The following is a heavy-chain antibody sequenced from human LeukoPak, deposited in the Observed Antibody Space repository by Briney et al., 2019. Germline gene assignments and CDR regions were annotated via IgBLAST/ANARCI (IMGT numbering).Heavy chain of an antibody. CDR3: ARDRGYSCGY. D-gene: IGHD5-18*01. CDR2: ISGSGDST. Sequence: PGGSLRLSCAACVFTFSSYAMNCVRQAPGKGLEWVSTISGSGDSTYYADSVKGRFTISRDNSKNTLYLQMNSLRAEDTAVYYCARDRGYSCGYWGQGTLVTVSS. J-gene: IGHJ4*02. CDR1: VFTFSSYA. V-gene: IGHV3-23*01.